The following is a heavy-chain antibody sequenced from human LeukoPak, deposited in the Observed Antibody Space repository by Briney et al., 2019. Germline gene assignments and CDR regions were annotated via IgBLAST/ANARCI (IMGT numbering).Heavy chain of an antibody. CDR2: ISYDGSNK. CDR3: ARERLFGSGSYYNVPAY. J-gene: IGHJ4*02. V-gene: IGHV3-30*04. D-gene: IGHD3-10*01. Sequence: GGSLRLSCAASGFTFSSYAMSWVRQAPGTGLEWVAVISYDGSNKYYADSVRGRFTISRDNSNNALYLQMNSLRVEDTAVYYCARERLFGSGSYYNVPAYWGQGTLVTVSS. CDR1: GFTFSSYA.